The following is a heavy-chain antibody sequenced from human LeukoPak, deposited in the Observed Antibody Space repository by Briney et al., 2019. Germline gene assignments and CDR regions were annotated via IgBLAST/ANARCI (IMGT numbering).Heavy chain of an antibody. CDR3: VVGGSPGY. V-gene: IGHV3-74*01. Sequence: GGSLRLSCAASGLAFSAYKMHWVRQAPRKGLVWVSRISTDGHTTDYADFVQGRFTASRDNTKNTWSLEMNSLRAEDTAVCYCVVGGSPGYWGQGTLVTVSS. CDR2: ISTDGHTT. CDR1: GLAFSAYK. D-gene: IGHD2-15*01. J-gene: IGHJ4*02.